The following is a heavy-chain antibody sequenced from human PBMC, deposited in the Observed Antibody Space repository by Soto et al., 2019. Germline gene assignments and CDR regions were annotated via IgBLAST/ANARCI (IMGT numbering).Heavy chain of an antibody. D-gene: IGHD3-16*02. CDR3: ARDRLRLGELSLLGYFDY. V-gene: IGHV3-30*04. Sequence: QVQLEESGGGVVQPGRSLRLSCAASGFTFSRHTMHWVRQAPGKGLEWVASISYDGRNKYYADSVKGRFTISRDNSKKTLSEQMDRLRAEDTAVYYCARDRLRLGELSLLGYFDYWGQGTLVTVSS. CDR1: GFTFSRHT. CDR2: ISYDGRNK. J-gene: IGHJ4*02.